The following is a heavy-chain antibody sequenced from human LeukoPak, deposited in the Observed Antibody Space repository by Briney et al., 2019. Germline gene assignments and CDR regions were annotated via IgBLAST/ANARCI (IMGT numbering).Heavy chain of an antibody. J-gene: IGHJ4*02. V-gene: IGHV3-74*01. CDR2: INPAGSTA. CDR1: GFTFSSYW. D-gene: IGHD3-10*01. Sequence: GESLRLSCAASGFTFSSYWMHWVRQAPGKALVWVSHINPAGSTAFYADSVKGRFTISRDNAKNTVYLQMSSLGAEDTAVYYCGRGMMTAYGSDYWGQGTLVTVSS. CDR3: GRGMMTAYGSDY.